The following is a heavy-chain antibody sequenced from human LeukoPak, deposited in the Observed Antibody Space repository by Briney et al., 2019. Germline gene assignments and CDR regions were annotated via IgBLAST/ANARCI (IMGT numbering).Heavy chain of an antibody. D-gene: IGHD2-15*01. V-gene: IGHV3-30-3*01. CDR1: GFTFSSYA. CDR3: ARGPSGYCSGGSCYSFSVNDAFDI. J-gene: IGHJ3*02. CDR2: ISYDGSNK. Sequence: PGGSLRLSCAAPGFTFSSYAMHWVRQAPGKGLEWVAVISYDGSNKYYADSVKGRFTISRDNSKNTLYLQMNSLRAEDTAVYYCARGPSGYCSGGSCYSFSVNDAFDIWGQGTMVTVSS.